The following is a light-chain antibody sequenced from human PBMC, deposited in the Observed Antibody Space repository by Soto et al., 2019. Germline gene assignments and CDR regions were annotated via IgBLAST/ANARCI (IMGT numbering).Light chain of an antibody. J-gene: IGLJ3*02. Sequence: QPVLTQPPSASGTPGQRVTISCSGSSSNIGRNTVNWYQQLPGTAPNLLIYSNNQRPSGVPDRFSGSKSGTSASLAISGLQSEDETDYYCAAWDDSLNGWVFGGGTKLTVL. CDR3: AAWDDSLNGWV. V-gene: IGLV1-44*01. CDR2: SNN. CDR1: SSNIGRNT.